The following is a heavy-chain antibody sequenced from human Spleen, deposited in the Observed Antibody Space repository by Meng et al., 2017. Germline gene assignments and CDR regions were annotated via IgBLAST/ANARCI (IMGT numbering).Heavy chain of an antibody. D-gene: IGHD6-13*01. Sequence: ASVKVSCKPSGYTFAAYWIHWLRQAPGQGLEWMGRIDPNNDHTQYAQNFQGRVTMTSDTSISTVYMELSGLRSDDTAMYYCARDEDISAAGKLFGDYWGQGTLVTVSS. CDR1: GYTFAAYW. V-gene: IGHV1-2*06. CDR3: ARDEDISAAGKLFGDY. CDR2: IDPNNDHT. J-gene: IGHJ4*02.